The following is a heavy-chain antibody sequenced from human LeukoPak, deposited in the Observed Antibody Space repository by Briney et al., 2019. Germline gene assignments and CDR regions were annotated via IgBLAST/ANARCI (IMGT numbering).Heavy chain of an antibody. J-gene: IGHJ4*02. CDR2: IYYSGST. V-gene: IGHV4-59*08. CDR3: ARHRTPRRYCSSTSCYFDY. D-gene: IGHD2-2*01. Sequence: SETLSLTCTVSGGSISIYYWSWIRQPPGKGLEWIGYIYYSGSTNYNPSLKSRVTISVDTSKNQFSLKLSSVTAADTAVYYCARHRTPRRYCSSTSCYFDYWGQGTLVTVSS. CDR1: GGSISIYY.